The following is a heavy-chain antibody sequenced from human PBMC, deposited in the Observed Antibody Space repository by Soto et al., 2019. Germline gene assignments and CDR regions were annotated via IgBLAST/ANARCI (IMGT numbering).Heavy chain of an antibody. CDR1: GFVFSDYA. CDR2: ISAGGSDT. CDR3: ASVPIWCGSSSCYTEGFDS. Sequence: EVQLLDSGGGWVQPGGSLRLSCVASGFVFSDYAMSWVRQAPGKGLEWVSAISAGGSDTSYADSVKGRFTVSRVNSKSTLYLQLNTLRAADTAIYYCASVPIWCGSSSCYTEGFDSWGQGALVTVSS. J-gene: IGHJ4*02. V-gene: IGHV3-23*01. D-gene: IGHD2-2*01.